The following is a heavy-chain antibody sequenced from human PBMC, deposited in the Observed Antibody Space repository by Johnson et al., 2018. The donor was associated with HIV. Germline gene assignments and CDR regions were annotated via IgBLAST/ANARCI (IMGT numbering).Heavy chain of an antibody. CDR2: LWYDGTTA. CDR1: GFTFSSYA. D-gene: IGHD3-16*01. V-gene: IGHV3-33*03. J-gene: IGHJ3*02. CDR3: AKTGGGAALDS. Sequence: QVQLVESGGGLVQPGGSLRLSCAASGFTFSSYAMHWVRQAPGKGLEWVAILWYDGTTAFYADSVKGRFTISRDTSKKMLYLQMNSLRVDDMAVYYCAKTGGGAALDSWGQGTMVTVSS.